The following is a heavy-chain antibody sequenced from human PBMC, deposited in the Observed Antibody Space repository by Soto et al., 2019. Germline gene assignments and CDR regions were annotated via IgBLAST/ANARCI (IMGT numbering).Heavy chain of an antibody. CDR1: GGTFSSYA. Sequence: SVKVSCQASGGTFSSYAISWVRQAPGQGLEWMGGIIPIFGTANYAQKFQGRVTITADESTSTAYMELSSLRSEDTAVYYCARAKVHDYGDYYYYYGMDVWGQGTTVTVSS. J-gene: IGHJ6*02. CDR2: IIPIFGTA. D-gene: IGHD4-17*01. CDR3: ARAKVHDYGDYYYYYGMDV. V-gene: IGHV1-69*13.